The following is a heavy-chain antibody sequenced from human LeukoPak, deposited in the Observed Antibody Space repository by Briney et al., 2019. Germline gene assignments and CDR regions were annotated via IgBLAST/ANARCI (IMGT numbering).Heavy chain of an antibody. D-gene: IGHD6-6*01. J-gene: IGHJ6*03. CDR1: GYTFTSYD. CDR3: ARAPLGSSPVYYYYHYMDV. Sequence: ASVKVSCKASGYTFTSYDINWVRQATGQGLEWMGWMNPNSGNTGYAQKFQGRVTMTRNTSISTAYMELSSLRSEDTAVYYCARAPLGSSPVYYYYHYMDVWGKGTTVTVSS. V-gene: IGHV1-8*01. CDR2: MNPNSGNT.